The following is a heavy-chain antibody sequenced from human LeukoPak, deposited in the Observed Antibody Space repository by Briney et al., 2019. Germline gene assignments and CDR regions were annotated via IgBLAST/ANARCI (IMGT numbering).Heavy chain of an antibody. CDR2: INHSGST. Sequence: SETLSLTCAVYGGSFSGYYWSWIRQPPGKGLVWIGEINHSGSTNYNPSLKSRVTISVDTSKNQFSLKLSSVTAADTAVYYCARPMGRYFDWFGYWGQGTLVTVSS. D-gene: IGHD3-9*01. V-gene: IGHV4-34*01. CDR3: ARPMGRYFDWFGY. J-gene: IGHJ4*02. CDR1: GGSFSGYY.